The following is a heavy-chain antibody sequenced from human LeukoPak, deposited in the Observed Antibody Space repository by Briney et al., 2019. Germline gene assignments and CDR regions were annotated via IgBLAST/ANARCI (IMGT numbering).Heavy chain of an antibody. V-gene: IGHV3-9*01. CDR3: AKDEGFGSSRTYAFDI. CDR2: ISWNSGSI. CDR1: GFTFDDYA. Sequence: PGRSLRLSCAASGFTFDDYAMQRVPQAPGKGLEWVSGISWNSGSIGYADSVKGRFTISIDNAKNSLDLQMNSLRAEDTALYYCAKDEGFGSSRTYAFDIWGQGTMLTVSS. J-gene: IGHJ3*02. D-gene: IGHD3-10*01.